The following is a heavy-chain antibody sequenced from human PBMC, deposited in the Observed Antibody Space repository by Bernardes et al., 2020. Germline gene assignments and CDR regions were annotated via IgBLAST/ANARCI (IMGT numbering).Heavy chain of an antibody. Sequence: GGSLRLSCAASGSTLNNYGMTWVRQAPGKGLEWVSYISDSGGSTNYADSVKGRFTISGDSSKNTLFLQMNTLRIEDTAVYYCANVYGVPHWGQGTLVTVSS. CDR1: GSTLNNYG. CDR3: ANVYGVPH. CDR2: ISDSGGST. D-gene: IGHD2-8*01. J-gene: IGHJ4*02. V-gene: IGHV3-23*01.